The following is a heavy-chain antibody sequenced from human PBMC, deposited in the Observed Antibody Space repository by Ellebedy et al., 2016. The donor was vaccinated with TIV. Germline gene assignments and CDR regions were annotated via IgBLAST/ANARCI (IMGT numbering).Heavy chain of an antibody. V-gene: IGHV4-39*01. CDR2: IYYSGST. D-gene: IGHD3-10*01. Sequence: SETLSLTCTVSGASISRSGYYWGWIRQPPGKGLEWIGSIYYSGSTDYNPSLKSRVAISADTSKNQFSLRLSSVTAADTAVYYCARWFGELLYVRWFDPWGQGTLVTVPS. CDR1: GASISRSGYY. J-gene: IGHJ5*02. CDR3: ARWFGELLYVRWFDP.